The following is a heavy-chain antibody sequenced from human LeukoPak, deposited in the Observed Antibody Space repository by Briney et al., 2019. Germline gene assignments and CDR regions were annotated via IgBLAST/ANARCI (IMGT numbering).Heavy chain of an antibody. Sequence: PGGSQRLSCAASGFAFSSYSINWVRQAPGKGLEWVSSISSSSSYIYYADSVKGRFTISRDNAKNSLYLQMNSLRAEDTAVYYCARGTGTTSYFDYWGQGTLVTVSS. CDR3: ARGTGTTSYFDY. CDR2: ISSSSSYI. J-gene: IGHJ4*02. D-gene: IGHD1-1*01. CDR1: GFAFSSYS. V-gene: IGHV3-21*01.